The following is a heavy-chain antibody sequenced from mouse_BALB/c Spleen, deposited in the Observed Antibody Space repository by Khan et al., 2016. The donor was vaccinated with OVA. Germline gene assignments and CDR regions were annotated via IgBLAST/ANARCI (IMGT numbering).Heavy chain of an antibody. D-gene: IGHD1-1*01. CDR2: IYYSGTV. J-gene: IGHJ1*01. CDR3: ARDYGSLYWFFDV. V-gene: IGHV3-5*02. Sequence: VQLKESGPGLVKPSQTVSLTCTVTGISITSGNYRWSWIRQFPGNKLEWIGNIYYSGTVTYNPSLTSRTTITRDTSKNQFFLEMNSLTAEDTATYYCARDYGSLYWFFDVWGAGTTFTVSS. CDR1: GISITSGNYR.